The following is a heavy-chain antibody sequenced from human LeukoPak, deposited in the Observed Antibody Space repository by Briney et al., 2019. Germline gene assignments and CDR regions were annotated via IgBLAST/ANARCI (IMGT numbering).Heavy chain of an antibody. Sequence: GGSLRLSCAASGFTVSSNYMSWVRQAPGKGLEWVSVIYSGGSTYYADSVKGRFTISRDNSKNTLYLQMNSLRAEDTAVHYCASAVAGTSYYYYMDVWGKGTTVTISS. D-gene: IGHD6-19*01. CDR3: ASAVAGTSYYYYMDV. CDR2: IYSGGST. CDR1: GFTVSSNY. J-gene: IGHJ6*03. V-gene: IGHV3-53*01.